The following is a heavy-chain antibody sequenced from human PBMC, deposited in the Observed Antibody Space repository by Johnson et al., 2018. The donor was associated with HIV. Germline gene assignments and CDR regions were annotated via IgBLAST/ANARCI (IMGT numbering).Heavy chain of an antibody. CDR2: IWYDGSNK. Sequence: QVQLVESGGGVVQPGRSLRLSCAASGFTFSSYGMHWVRQAPGKGLEWVAVIWYDGSNKYYADSVKGRFTISRDNSKNTMYLQMNSLRGEDTAVYYCARDPLAVAGTPPSGAFDIWGQGTMVTVSS. CDR3: ARDPLAVAGTPPSGAFDI. V-gene: IGHV3-33*01. J-gene: IGHJ3*02. D-gene: IGHD6-19*01. CDR1: GFTFSSYG.